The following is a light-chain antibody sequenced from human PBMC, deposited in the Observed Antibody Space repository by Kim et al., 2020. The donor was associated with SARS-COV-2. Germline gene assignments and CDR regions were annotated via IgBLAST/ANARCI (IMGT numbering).Light chain of an antibody. CDR3: QSADSSGTWV. J-gene: IGLJ3*02. CDR2: KDS. CDR1: ALPKQY. Sequence: SYELTQPPSVSVSPGQTARITCSGDALPKQYAYRYQQKPGQAPVLVIDKDSEMPSGIPERFSGSSSGTTVTLTISGVQAEDEADYYCQSADSSGTWVFGG. V-gene: IGLV3-25*03.